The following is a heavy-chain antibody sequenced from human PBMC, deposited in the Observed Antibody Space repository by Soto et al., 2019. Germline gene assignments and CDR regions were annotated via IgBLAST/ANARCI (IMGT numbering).Heavy chain of an antibody. Sequence: QEQLVESGGGVVQPGTSMRLSCAASGLTFSNYGMHWVRQAPGKGLEWVAVIWYDGVTKFYADSVQGRFSISRDNSKKTLYLQMNSLRAEDTAVYFCATVDNYDGSAFWGQGTLVTVSP. D-gene: IGHD3-10*01. CDR3: ATVDNYDGSAF. CDR1: GLTFSNYG. V-gene: IGHV3-33*01. J-gene: IGHJ4*02. CDR2: IWYDGVTK.